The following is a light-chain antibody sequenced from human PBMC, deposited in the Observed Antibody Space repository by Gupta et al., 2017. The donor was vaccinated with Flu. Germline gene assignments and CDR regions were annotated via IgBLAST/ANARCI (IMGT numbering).Light chain of an antibody. J-gene: IGLJ3*02. V-gene: IGLV2-14*01. CDR2: EVS. CDR3: SAPKV. Sequence: QSALTQPASVSVSPGQSITISCTGPSSDVGGYHYVSWYQQHLGKAAKLMIYEVSNRPSEVSNRVSGSTSGTTASLTISGLEDEYEADYYCSAPKVFGGGTKLTVL. CDR1: SSDVGGYHY.